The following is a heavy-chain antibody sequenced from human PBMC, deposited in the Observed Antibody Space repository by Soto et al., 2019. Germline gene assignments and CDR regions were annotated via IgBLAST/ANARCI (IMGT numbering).Heavy chain of an antibody. J-gene: IGHJ3*02. Sequence: QVQLVESGGGVVQPGRSLRLSCAASGFTFSSYGMHWVRQAPGKGLEWVAVISYDGSNKYYADSVKGRFTISRDNSKNTLYLQMNSLRAEDTAVYYCAKDKSVSLQWLGSDAFDIWGQGTMVTVSS. CDR3: AKDKSVSLQWLGSDAFDI. CDR1: GFTFSSYG. D-gene: IGHD6-19*01. V-gene: IGHV3-30*18. CDR2: ISYDGSNK.